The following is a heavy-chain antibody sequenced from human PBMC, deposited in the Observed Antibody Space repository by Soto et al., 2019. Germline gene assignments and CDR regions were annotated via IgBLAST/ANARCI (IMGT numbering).Heavy chain of an antibody. CDR3: ARDKITGLFDY. CDR1: GDTISTGGYT. CDR2: INHSGST. D-gene: IGHD2-8*02. Sequence: LPETLSLTCDVSGDTISTGGYTWAWIRQPPGTGLEWIGEINHSGSTNYNPSLKSRVTISVDTSKNQFSLKLTSVTAADTAVYYCARDKITGLFDYWGQGTLVTVSS. V-gene: IGHV4-34*01. J-gene: IGHJ4*02.